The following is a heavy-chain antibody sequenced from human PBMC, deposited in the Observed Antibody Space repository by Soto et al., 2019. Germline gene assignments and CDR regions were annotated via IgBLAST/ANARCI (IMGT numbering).Heavy chain of an antibody. CDR1: GGTFSSYA. CDR3: ARSMTYSGSYDDAFDI. J-gene: IGHJ3*02. D-gene: IGHD1-26*01. CDR2: IIPIFGTA. Sequence: SVKVSCKASGGTFSSYAISWVRQAPGQGLEWMGGIIPIFGTANYAQKFQGRVTITADESASTAYMELSSLRSEDTAVYYCARSMTYSGSYDDAFDIWGQGTMVTVSS. V-gene: IGHV1-69*13.